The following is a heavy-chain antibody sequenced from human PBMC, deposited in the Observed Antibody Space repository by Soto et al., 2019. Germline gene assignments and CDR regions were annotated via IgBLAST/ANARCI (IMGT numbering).Heavy chain of an antibody. V-gene: IGHV4-61*01. D-gene: IGHD3-22*01. CDR1: GGSVSSGSYD. J-gene: IGHJ3*02. CDR3: ARLYDSSGYYWPYDAFDI. Sequence: SETLSLTCTVSGGSVSSGSYDWSWIRQPPGKGLEWIGYIYYSGSTNYNPSLKSRVTISVDTSKNQFSLKLSSVTAADTAVYYCARLYDSSGYYWPYDAFDIWGQGTMVTVSS. CDR2: IYYSGST.